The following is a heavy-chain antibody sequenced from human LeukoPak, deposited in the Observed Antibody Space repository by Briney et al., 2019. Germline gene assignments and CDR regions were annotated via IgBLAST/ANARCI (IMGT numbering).Heavy chain of an antibody. Sequence: ASVKVSCKASGYTFTGYYMHWVRQAPGQGLEWMGWINPNSGGTNHAQKLQGRVTMTRDTSISTAYMGLSRLRSDDTAVYYCARDRPLDADDYYGFYYFDYWGQGTLVTVSS. V-gene: IGHV1-2*02. J-gene: IGHJ4*02. CDR2: INPNSGGT. CDR3: ARDRPLDADDYYGFYYFDY. CDR1: GYTFTGYY. D-gene: IGHD3-10*01.